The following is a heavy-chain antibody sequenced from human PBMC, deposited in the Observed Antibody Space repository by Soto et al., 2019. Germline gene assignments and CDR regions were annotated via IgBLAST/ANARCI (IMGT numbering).Heavy chain of an antibody. J-gene: IGHJ4*02. Sequence: GGSLRLSCAASGFTFSSYSMNWVRQAPGKGLEWVSYISSSSSTIYYADSVKGRFTISRDNAKNSLYLQMNSLRAEDTAVYYCARDQTLWFGESPAGYWGQGTLVTVSS. D-gene: IGHD3-10*01. CDR1: GFTFSSYS. CDR2: ISSSSSTI. CDR3: ARDQTLWFGESPAGY. V-gene: IGHV3-48*01.